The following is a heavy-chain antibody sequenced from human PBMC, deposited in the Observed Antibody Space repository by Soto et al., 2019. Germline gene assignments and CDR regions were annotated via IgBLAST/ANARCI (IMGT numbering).Heavy chain of an antibody. J-gene: IGHJ4*02. Sequence: QVQLVQSGAEVKKPGASVKVSCKASGYTFTSYAMHWVRQAPGQRLEWMGWINAGNGNTKYSQKFQGRVTITRDTSAGTAYMELSSLRSEDTAVYYCARDPVYSYGYNWGQGTLVTVSS. V-gene: IGHV1-3*01. CDR2: INAGNGNT. CDR1: GYTFTSYA. D-gene: IGHD5-18*01. CDR3: ARDPVYSYGYN.